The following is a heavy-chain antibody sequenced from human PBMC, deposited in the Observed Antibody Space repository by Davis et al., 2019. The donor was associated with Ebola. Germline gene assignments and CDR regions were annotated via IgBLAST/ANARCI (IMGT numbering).Heavy chain of an antibody. J-gene: IGHJ6*04. CDR1: GYTFTSYG. CDR2: INAGNGNT. CDR3: ARIFSDYYGMDV. Sequence: ASVKVSCKASGYTFTSYGISWVRQAPGQGLEWMGWINAGNGNTKYSQKFQGRVTITRDTSASTAYMELSSLRSEDTAVYYCARIFSDYYGMDVWGKGTTVTVSS. V-gene: IGHV1-18*04. D-gene: IGHD3-9*01.